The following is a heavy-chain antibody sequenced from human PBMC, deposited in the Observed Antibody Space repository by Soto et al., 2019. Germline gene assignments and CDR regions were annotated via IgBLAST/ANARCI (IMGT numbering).Heavy chain of an antibody. CDR1: GFTFTDHY. V-gene: IGHV3-11*01. CDR2: INSGGSNI. Sequence: TVGSLRLSCTASGFTFTDHYMTWIRQAPGKGLEWVSYINSGGSNIYYADSVRGRFTISRDNAKNSVYLQMSSLRADDTAIYYCARDIRGANWGQGTLVNVSS. J-gene: IGHJ4*02. CDR3: ARDIRGAN. D-gene: IGHD3-10*01.